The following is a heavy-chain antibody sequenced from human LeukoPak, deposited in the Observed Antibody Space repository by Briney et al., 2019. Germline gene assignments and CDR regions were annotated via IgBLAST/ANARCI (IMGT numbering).Heavy chain of an antibody. Sequence: GASVKVSCKASGYTFTSYGISWVRQAPGQGLEWMGWISAYNGNTNYAQKLQGRVTMTTDTSTSTAYMELRSLRSDDTAVYYCAREGAYDFWSGPMDVWGKGTTVTVSS. CDR1: GYTFTSYG. J-gene: IGHJ6*04. CDR3: AREGAYDFWSGPMDV. V-gene: IGHV1-18*01. CDR2: ISAYNGNT. D-gene: IGHD3-3*01.